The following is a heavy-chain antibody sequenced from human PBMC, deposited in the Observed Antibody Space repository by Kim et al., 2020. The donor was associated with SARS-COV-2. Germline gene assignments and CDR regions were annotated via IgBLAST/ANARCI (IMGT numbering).Heavy chain of an antibody. Sequence: SETLSLTCTVSGGSISSYYWSWIRQPAGKGLEWIGRIYSSGRTNYNPSLKSRVTMSVDTSKNQFSLKLSSVTAADTAVYYCARDRWAIAAAGNWFDPWGQGTLVTVSS. V-gene: IGHV4-4*07. CDR3: ARDRWAIAAAGNWFDP. CDR1: GGSISSYY. CDR2: IYSSGRT. D-gene: IGHD6-13*01. J-gene: IGHJ5*02.